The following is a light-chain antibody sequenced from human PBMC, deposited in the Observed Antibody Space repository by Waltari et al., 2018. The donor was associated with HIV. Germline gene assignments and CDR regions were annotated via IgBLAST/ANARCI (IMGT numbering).Light chain of an antibody. V-gene: IGLV1-36*01. CDR1: SSNIGNHA. CDR2: YDD. J-gene: IGLJ2*01. Sequence: QSVLTQPPSVSEAPRQRVTSSWSGSSSNIGNHAVNWYQQLPGKAPKLLIYYDDLLPSGVSDRFSGSKSGTSASLAISGLQSEDEADYYCAAAWDDSLNGPVFGGGTKLTVL. CDR3: AAAWDDSLNGPV.